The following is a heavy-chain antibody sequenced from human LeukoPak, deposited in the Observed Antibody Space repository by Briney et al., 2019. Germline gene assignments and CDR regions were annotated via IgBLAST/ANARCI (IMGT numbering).Heavy chain of an antibody. V-gene: IGHV3-72*01. CDR1: GFTFSDHY. J-gene: IGHJ3*02. CDR3: ALVRGVAPPDAFDI. D-gene: IGHD3-10*01. CDR2: TRNKANSYTT. Sequence: GGSLRLSCAASGFTFSDHYMDWVRQAPGKGLEWVGRTRNKANSYTTEYAASVKGRFTISRDDSKNSLYLQMNSLKTEDTVVYYCALVRGVAPPDAFDIWGQGTMVTVSS.